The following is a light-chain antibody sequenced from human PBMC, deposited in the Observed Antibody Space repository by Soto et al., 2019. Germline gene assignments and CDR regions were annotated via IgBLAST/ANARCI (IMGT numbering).Light chain of an antibody. CDR2: DAS. J-gene: IGKJ5*01. CDR1: QSVSSH. Sequence: EVVLTQSPATLSLSPGEGATLSCRASQSVSSHLAWYQQKPGQAPRLLIYDASKRATGIPARFSGNGFGTYFTLTISSQEPEDFAVYYCQPRSSVITFGQGTRLEIK. V-gene: IGKV3-11*01. CDR3: QPRSSVIT.